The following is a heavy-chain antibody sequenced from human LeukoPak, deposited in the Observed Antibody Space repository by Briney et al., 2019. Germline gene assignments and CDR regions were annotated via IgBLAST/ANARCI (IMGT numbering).Heavy chain of an antibody. J-gene: IGHJ4*02. CDR3: ARDTGDYFDY. CDR1: GDSVSSYS. D-gene: IGHD3-10*01. CDR2: IYYSGST. V-gene: IGHV4-59*02. Sequence: PSETLSLTCTVSGDSVSSYSWNWIRQPPGKGLEWIGYIYYSGSTNYNPSLKSRVTISVDTSKNQFSLKLSSVTAADTAVYYCARDTGDYFDYWGQGALVTVSS.